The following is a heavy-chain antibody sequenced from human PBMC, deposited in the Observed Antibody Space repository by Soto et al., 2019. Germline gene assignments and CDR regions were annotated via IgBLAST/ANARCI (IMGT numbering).Heavy chain of an antibody. V-gene: IGHV6-1*01. CDR2: TFYRSKWYN. CDR3: ASWRFDS. J-gene: IGHJ5*01. CDR1: GASVSSSSAA. Sequence: SQTLSLTCAISGASVSSSSAAWNWIRQSPSRGLEWLGRTFYRSKWYNNYAESVKSRITITPDTSKNQFSLQLSSVTPDDTAVYFCASWRFDSWGQGTLVTVSS. D-gene: IGHD3-3*01.